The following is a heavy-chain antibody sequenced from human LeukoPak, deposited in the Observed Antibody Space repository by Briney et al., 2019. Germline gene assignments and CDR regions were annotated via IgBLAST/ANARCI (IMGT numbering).Heavy chain of an antibody. CDR3: VTIRGQWLMTYYFDY. CDR2: ISAYNGDT. V-gene: IGHV1-18*01. D-gene: IGHD6-19*01. Sequence: ASVKVSCKASGYTFTSYGISWVRQAPGQGLEWMGWISAYNGDTNYARKLQGRVTMTTDTSTSTAYMELRSLRSDDTAVYYCVTIRGQWLMTYYFDYWGQGTLVTVSS. J-gene: IGHJ4*02. CDR1: GYTFTSYG.